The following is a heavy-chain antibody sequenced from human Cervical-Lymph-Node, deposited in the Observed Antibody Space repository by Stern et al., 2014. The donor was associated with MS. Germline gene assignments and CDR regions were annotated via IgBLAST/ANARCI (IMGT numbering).Heavy chain of an antibody. CDR2: IWYDGSNK. V-gene: IGHV3-33*01. CDR3: ARSSSPSPYYYYGMDV. D-gene: IGHD6-13*01. J-gene: IGHJ6*02. CDR1: GFTFSSYG. Sequence: QVQLVQSGGGVVQPGRSLRLSCAASGFTFSSYGMHWVRQAPGKGLEWVAGIWYDGSNKYYADSVKGRFTISRDKSKNTLYLQMNSLRAEDTAVYYCARSSSPSPYYYYGMDVWGQGTTVTVSS.